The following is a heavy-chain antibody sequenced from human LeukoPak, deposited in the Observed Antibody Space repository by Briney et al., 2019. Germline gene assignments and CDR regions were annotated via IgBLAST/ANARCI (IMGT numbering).Heavy chain of an antibody. V-gene: IGHV1-18*01. D-gene: IGHD3-22*01. J-gene: IGHJ4*02. CDR2: ISAYNGNT. CDR3: ARGALPPNSGGYSFDY. Sequence: ASVKVSCKASGYTFTSYGISWVRQAPGQGLEWMGWISAYNGNTNYAQKLQGRVTMTTDTSTSTAYMELRSLRSDDTAVYSCARGALPPNSGGYSFDYWGQGTLVTVSS. CDR1: GYTFTSYG.